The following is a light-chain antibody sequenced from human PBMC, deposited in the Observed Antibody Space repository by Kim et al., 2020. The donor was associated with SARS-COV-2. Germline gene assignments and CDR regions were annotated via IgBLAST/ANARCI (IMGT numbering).Light chain of an antibody. V-gene: IGLV1-40*01. CDR1: SSNIGAGYD. CDR3: QSYDTSLSGVV. CDR2: ANN. J-gene: IGLJ2*01. Sequence: RVTLSCTGSSSNIGAGYDVNWYQQLPGTAPKILIYANNNRPSGVPDRFSGSKSGTSASLAITGLQAEDEADYYCQSYDTSLSGVVFGGGTQLTVL.